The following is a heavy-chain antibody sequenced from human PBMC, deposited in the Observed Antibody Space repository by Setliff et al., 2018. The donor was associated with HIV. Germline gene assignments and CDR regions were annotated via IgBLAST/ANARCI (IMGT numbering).Heavy chain of an antibody. CDR1: SGSISTLYSYY. Sequence: TLSLTCSVSSGSISTLYSYYWGWVRQPPGKGPEWIGHMYYRGSTFYNPSLKSRATIFVDSSTKRFSLKLSSVTAADTAVYYCARAMRGVVVTNMYYYYGMDVWGQGTTVTVSS. CDR3: ARAMRGVVVTNMYYYYGMDV. CDR2: MYYRGST. V-gene: IGHV4-39*01. J-gene: IGHJ6*02. D-gene: IGHD2-21*02.